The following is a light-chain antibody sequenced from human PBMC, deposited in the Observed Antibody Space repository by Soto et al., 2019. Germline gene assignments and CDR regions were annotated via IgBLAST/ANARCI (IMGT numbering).Light chain of an antibody. J-gene: IGKJ4*01. CDR2: DAS. V-gene: IGKV3-11*01. Sequence: IVLTQSPATLFLSPGERATLSCRASQGVSSYLAWYQQKPGQAPRLLIYDASNRATGIPARFSGSGSGTDVTLTISSLEPEDFALYYCQQRSNLQLTFGGGTKVEIK. CDR1: QGVSSY. CDR3: QQRSNLQLT.